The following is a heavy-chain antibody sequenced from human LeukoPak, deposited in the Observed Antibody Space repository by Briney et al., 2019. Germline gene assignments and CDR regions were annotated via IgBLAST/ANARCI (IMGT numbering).Heavy chain of an antibody. CDR2: IYTSGST. J-gene: IGHJ4*02. D-gene: IGHD3-10*01. CDR3: ARGRVVDY. CDR1: GGSISSSSYH. V-gene: IGHV4-61*02. Sequence: PSETLSLTCTVSGGSISSSSYHWSWIRQPAGKGLEWIGRIYTSGSTNYNPSLKSRVTISLDTSKNQFSLKLSSVTAADTAVYYCARGRVVDYWGQGTLVTVSS.